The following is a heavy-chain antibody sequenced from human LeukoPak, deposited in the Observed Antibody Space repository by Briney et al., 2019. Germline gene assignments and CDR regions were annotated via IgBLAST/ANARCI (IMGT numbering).Heavy chain of an antibody. Sequence: GGSLRLSCAASGFTFSSYAMSWVRQAPGKGLEWVSAISGSGGSTYYADSVKGRFTSSRDNAKNSLYLQMNSLRAEDTAVYYCARGGYILTANWFDPWGQGTLVTVSS. D-gene: IGHD3-9*01. CDR1: GFTFSSYA. CDR3: ARGGYILTANWFDP. J-gene: IGHJ5*02. V-gene: IGHV3-23*01. CDR2: ISGSGGST.